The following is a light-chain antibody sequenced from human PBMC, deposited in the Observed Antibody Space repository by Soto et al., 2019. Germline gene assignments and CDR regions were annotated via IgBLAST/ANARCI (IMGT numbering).Light chain of an antibody. CDR1: QGISSY. CDR2: AAS. J-gene: IGKJ2*01. CDR3: QQLNSYPYT. V-gene: IGKV1-9*01. Sequence: QLTQSPSSLSASVGDRVTITCRASQGISSYLAWYQQKPGKALKLLIYAASTLQSGVPSRFSGSGSGTDFTLTISSLQPEDFATYYCQQLNSYPYTFGQGTKLEIK.